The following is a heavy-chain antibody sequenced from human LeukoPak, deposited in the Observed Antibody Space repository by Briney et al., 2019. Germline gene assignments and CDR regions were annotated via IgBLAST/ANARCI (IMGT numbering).Heavy chain of an antibody. Sequence: SETLSLTCTVSDDSISDYYRGWIRQPPGKGLEWIGYIHNSGTSTYNLSLKSRVTISADTSKNQFSLKLNSMTTADTAVYYCARDHLAAALGHLDYWGQGTLVTVSS. D-gene: IGHD6-13*01. CDR1: DDSISDYY. CDR2: IHNSGTS. V-gene: IGHV4-59*01. J-gene: IGHJ4*02. CDR3: ARDHLAAALGHLDY.